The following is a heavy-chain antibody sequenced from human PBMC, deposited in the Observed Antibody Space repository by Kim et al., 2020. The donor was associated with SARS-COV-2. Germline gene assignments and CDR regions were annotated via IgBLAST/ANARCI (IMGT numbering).Heavy chain of an antibody. V-gene: IGHV1-69*13. Sequence: SVKVSCKASGGTFGSYAINWVRQAPGQGLEWMGRIIPIFGTPSYAQRFQGRVTITADECTSTAYMELSSLRSEDTAMYYCAIGFSYGYYAMDVWGQGTAVTVSS. CDR1: GGTFGSYA. D-gene: IGHD5-18*01. CDR2: IIPIFGTP. CDR3: AIGFSYGYYAMDV. J-gene: IGHJ6*02.